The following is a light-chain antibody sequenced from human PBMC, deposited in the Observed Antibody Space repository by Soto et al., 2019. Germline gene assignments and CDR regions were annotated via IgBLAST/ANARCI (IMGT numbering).Light chain of an antibody. V-gene: IGKV3D-15*01. Sequence: EILMTQSPSTLPVSPGERATLSCRPSQSVSSNLAWYQQKPGQAPRLPIYGASNRATGIPARFSGSGSGTEFTLTISSLQSEDFAVYYCQQYNNWWTFGQGTKVDIK. J-gene: IGKJ1*01. CDR2: GAS. CDR1: QSVSSN. CDR3: QQYNNWWT.